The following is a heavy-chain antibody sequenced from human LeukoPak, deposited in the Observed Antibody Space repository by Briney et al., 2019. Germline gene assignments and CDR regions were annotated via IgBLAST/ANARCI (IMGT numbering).Heavy chain of an antibody. CDR3: ARVPVYYGMDV. V-gene: IGHV4-59*01. J-gene: IGHJ6*02. Sequence: KPSEPLSLPCPVSGASISSFYWSWIRQPPGKGLEFIGYVYYTGSTNYTPSLESRVTISLDTSKNEFSLKMSSVTAADTAVYYCARVPVYYGMDVWGQGTTVTVSS. CDR1: GASISSFY. CDR2: VYYTGST.